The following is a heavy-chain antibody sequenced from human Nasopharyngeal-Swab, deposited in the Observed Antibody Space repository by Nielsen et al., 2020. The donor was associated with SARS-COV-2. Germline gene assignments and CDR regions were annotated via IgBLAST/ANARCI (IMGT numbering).Heavy chain of an antibody. D-gene: IGHD2-15*01. CDR3: TRCGGGCYSGRDY. CDR2: IRSKGNTYAT. Sequence: GESLKISCAASGFIFSDPAIHWVRQASGKGLEWVGRIRSKGNTYATAYAASVKGRFIIFRDDPTNTAYLQMNSLKTEDTAMYYCTRCGGGCYSGRDYWGQGTLVTVSS. CDR1: GFIFSDPA. V-gene: IGHV3-73*01. J-gene: IGHJ4*02.